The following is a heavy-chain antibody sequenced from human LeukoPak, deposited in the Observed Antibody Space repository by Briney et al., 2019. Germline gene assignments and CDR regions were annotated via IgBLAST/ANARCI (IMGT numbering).Heavy chain of an antibody. CDR2: INPDNGDT. CDR3: AREGRQYTGGWYCFDY. J-gene: IGHJ4*02. D-gene: IGHD2-8*02. CDR1: GYTFTGYY. Sequence: ASVKVSCKASGYTFTGYYMHWVRQATGQGLEWMGWINPDNGDTHYAQKFQGRVTMTRDTSISTGYMELSRLTSDDTAVYYCAREGRQYTGGWYCFDYWGQGTLVTVSS. V-gene: IGHV1-2*02.